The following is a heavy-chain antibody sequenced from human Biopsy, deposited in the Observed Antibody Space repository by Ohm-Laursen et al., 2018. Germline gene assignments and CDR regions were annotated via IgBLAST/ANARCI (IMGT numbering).Heavy chain of an antibody. V-gene: IGHV4-39*01. Sequence: SHTLSLTCSVSGGSISSSTTYYWAWLRQPPGKGLEWIGSIYNTETTFSNPSLKSRVTISVDTSTTQFSLKVSSATAADSSLYFCARHPTGFWFDPWGHGTLVTVSS. CDR3: ARHPTGFWFDP. CDR1: GGSISSSTTYY. J-gene: IGHJ5*02. CDR2: IYNTETT.